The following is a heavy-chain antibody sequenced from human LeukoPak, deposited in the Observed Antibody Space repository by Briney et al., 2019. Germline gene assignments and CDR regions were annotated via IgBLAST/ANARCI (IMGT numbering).Heavy chain of an antibody. CDR2: ISSSSSYI. J-gene: IGHJ3*02. V-gene: IGHV3-21*04. CDR3: ASSRSPRALDAFDI. CDR1: GFTFSSYS. Sequence: GGSLRLSCAASGFTFSSYSMNWVRQAPGKGLEWVSSISSSSSYIYYADSVKGRFTISRDNAKNSLYLQMNSLRAEDTAVYYCASSRSPRALDAFDIWGQGTMVTVSS.